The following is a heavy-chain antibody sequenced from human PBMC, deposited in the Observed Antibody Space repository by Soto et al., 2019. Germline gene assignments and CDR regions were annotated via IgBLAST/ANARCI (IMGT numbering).Heavy chain of an antibody. V-gene: IGHV3-21*01. CDR1: GFTFSSYS. J-gene: IGHJ6*02. CDR2: ISSSSSYI. D-gene: IGHD3-10*01. Sequence: PGGSLRLSCAASGFTFSSYSMNWVRQAPGKGLEWVSSISSSSSYIYYADSVKGRFTISRDNAKNSLYLQMNSLRAEDTAVYYCASLWFGELFLSYYGMGVWGQGTTVTVSS. CDR3: ASLWFGELFLSYYGMGV.